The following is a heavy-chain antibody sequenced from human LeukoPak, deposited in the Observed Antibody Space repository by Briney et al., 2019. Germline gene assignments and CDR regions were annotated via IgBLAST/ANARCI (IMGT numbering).Heavy chain of an antibody. V-gene: IGHV3-74*01. J-gene: IGHJ4*02. CDR2: INDDGSAT. Sequence: GGSLRLSCAASGFTFSNYWMHWVRQVPGKGLVWVSRINDDGSATFYADSVKGRFTISRDNAKNALFLQMSSLRAEDTAVYFCAREILAPGKTHDYWGQGTLVTVSS. CDR1: GFTFSNYW. CDR3: AREILAPGKTHDY.